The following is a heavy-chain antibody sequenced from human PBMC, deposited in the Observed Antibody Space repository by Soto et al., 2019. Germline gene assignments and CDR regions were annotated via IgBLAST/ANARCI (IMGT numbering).Heavy chain of an antibody. V-gene: IGHV3-23*01. D-gene: IGHD3-22*01. CDR1: GFTCSSYA. Sequence: GGSLRLSCAASGFTCSSYAMSWVRQAPGKGLEWVSAISGSGGSTYYADSVKGRFTISRDNSKNTLYLQMNSLRAEDTAVYYCAKHRVDSSGYYYYYYGMDVWGQGTTVTVSS. CDR3: AKHRVDSSGYYYYYYGMDV. J-gene: IGHJ6*02. CDR2: ISGSGGST.